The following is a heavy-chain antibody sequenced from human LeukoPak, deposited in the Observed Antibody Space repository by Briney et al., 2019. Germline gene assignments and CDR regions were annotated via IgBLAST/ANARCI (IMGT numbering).Heavy chain of an antibody. CDR2: IHSNGNTK. J-gene: IGHJ5*02. CDR1: GFIFSKYA. V-gene: IGHV3-30*02. CDR3: ARDLGQYYDTSDNWFDP. D-gene: IGHD3-22*01. Sequence: AGGSLRLSCAASGFIFSKYAMHWVRQAPGKGLEWLTFIHSNGNTKYYGDSVRGRFSVSRDNSKNTVYLQMNSLRAEDTAAYYCARDLGQYYDTSDNWFDPWGQGTLVTVSS.